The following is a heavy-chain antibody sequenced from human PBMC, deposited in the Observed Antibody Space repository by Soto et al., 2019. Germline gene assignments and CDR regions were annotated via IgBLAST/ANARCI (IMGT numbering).Heavy chain of an antibody. CDR1: GYTFTNYY. D-gene: IGHD1-1*01. CDR3: ARGRAGTPWGGAAFDI. V-gene: IGHV1-46*01. Sequence: QVQLVQSGAEVKKPGASVKVSCKASGYTFTNYYMHWVRQAPGQGLEWMAIMNPRGGSTSYAQKFQGRVTMTRDTSTSTVYMELSSLRSEDTAVYYCARGRAGTPWGGAAFDIWGQGTMVTVST. CDR2: MNPRGGST. J-gene: IGHJ3*02.